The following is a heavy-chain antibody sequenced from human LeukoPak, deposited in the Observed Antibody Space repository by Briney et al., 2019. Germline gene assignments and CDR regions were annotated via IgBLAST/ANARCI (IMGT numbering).Heavy chain of an antibody. CDR2: IYYSGST. CDR1: GGSISSYY. Sequence: SETLSLTCTVSGGSISSYYWSWIRPPPAKGLEWIGYIYYSGSTNYNPSLKSRVTISVDTSKNQFSLKLSSVTAADTAVYYCARRSDSSGYYYLDYWGQGTRVTVSS. V-gene: IGHV4-59*08. CDR3: ARRSDSSGYYYLDY. D-gene: IGHD3-22*01. J-gene: IGHJ4*02.